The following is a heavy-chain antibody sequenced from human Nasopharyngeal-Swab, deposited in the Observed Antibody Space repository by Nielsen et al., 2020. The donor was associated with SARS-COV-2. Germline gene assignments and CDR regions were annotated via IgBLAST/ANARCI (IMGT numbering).Heavy chain of an antibody. Sequence: SETLSLTCTVSGGSISSGSYYWSWIRQPAGKGLEWIGRIYTSGSTNYNPSLKSRVTISVDTSKNQFSLKLSSVTAADTAMYYCARSGGGYFDYWGQGTLVTVSS. CDR3: ARSGGGYFDY. V-gene: IGHV4-61*02. CDR1: GGSISSGSYY. D-gene: IGHD3-16*01. J-gene: IGHJ4*02. CDR2: IYTSGST.